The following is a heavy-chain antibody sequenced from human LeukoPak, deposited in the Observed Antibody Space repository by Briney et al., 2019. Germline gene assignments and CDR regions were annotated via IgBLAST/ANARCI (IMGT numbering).Heavy chain of an antibody. Sequence: GGSLRLSCAASGFTFSSYAMHWVRQAPGKGLEWVAVISYDGSNKYYADSVKGRFTIPRDNSKNTLYLQMNSLRAEDTAVYYCARDELSSTLFDYWGQGTLVTVSS. D-gene: IGHD6-13*01. V-gene: IGHV3-30-3*01. CDR1: GFTFSSYA. CDR3: ARDELSSTLFDY. CDR2: ISYDGSNK. J-gene: IGHJ4*02.